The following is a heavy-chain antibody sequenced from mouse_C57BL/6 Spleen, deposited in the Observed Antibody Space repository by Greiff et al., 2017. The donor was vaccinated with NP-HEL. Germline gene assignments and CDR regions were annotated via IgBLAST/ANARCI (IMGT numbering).Heavy chain of an antibody. J-gene: IGHJ1*03. CDR3: ARHQIYYGRKDWYFDV. V-gene: IGHV5-12*01. CDR2: ISNGGGST. Sequence: EVKLVESGGGLVQPGGSLKLSCAASGFTFSDYYMYWVRQTPEKRLEWVAYISNGGGSTYYPDTVKGRFTISRDNAKNPLYLQMSRLKSEDTAMYYCARHQIYYGRKDWYFDVWGTGTTVTVSS. D-gene: IGHD2-1*01. CDR1: GFTFSDYY.